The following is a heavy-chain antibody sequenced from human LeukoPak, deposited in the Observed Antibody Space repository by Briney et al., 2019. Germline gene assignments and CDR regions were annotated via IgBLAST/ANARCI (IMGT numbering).Heavy chain of an antibody. Sequence: GGSLRLYCAASGFTFSSYEMNWVRQAPGKGLEWVSYISSSGSTIYYADSVKGRFTISRDNAKNSLYLQMNSLRAEDTAVYYCARGGYYDSSGYTGYFDYWGQGTLVTVSS. CDR1: GFTFSSYE. D-gene: IGHD3-22*01. CDR3: ARGGYYDSSGYTGYFDY. V-gene: IGHV3-48*03. J-gene: IGHJ4*02. CDR2: ISSSGSTI.